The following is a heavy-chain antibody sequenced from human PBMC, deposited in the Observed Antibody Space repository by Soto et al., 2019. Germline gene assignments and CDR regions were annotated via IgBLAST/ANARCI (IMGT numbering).Heavy chain of an antibody. J-gene: IGHJ6*02. CDR2: ITRRTERGTS. CDR3: TTALHFNGNEYLYGVDV. CDR1: GFTFKKAW. D-gene: IGHD1-20*01. V-gene: IGHV3-15*01. Sequence: AGSLRPAGAASGFTFKKAWTNGVRPAPGKGLEWDGRITRRTERGTSDYAAPVEASFRLSRDDSKDTVYLQLNNLKSEDTAVYYCTTALHFNGNEYLYGVDVWGQGTTVTVSS.